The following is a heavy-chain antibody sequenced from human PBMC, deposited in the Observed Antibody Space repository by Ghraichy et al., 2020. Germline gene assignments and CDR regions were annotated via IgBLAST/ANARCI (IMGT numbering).Heavy chain of an antibody. Sequence: GESLNISCAASGFTFSDYAMGWVRQAPGKGLEWVSSISGSGDYTSYADSVKGRFTISRDNSKNTVYLQMNTLRADDTAVYYCAKEASRGPPNWFDPWGQGTLVSVSS. V-gene: IGHV3-23*01. CDR2: ISGSGDYT. CDR1: GFTFSDYA. CDR3: AKEASRGPPNWFDP. J-gene: IGHJ5*02.